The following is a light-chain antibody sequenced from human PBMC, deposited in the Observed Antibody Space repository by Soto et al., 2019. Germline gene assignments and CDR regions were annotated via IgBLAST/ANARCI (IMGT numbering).Light chain of an antibody. J-gene: IGKJ4*01. CDR3: LQDHNYPLT. CDR1: QDIRSD. CDR2: ATS. V-gene: IGKV1-6*01. Sequence: AIQMTQFPSSLSASVGDRVTITCRASQDIRSDLGWYQQRPGKAPKLLIYATSSLQSGVPSGFSGNGSGTDFTLTISSLQPEDFATYYCLQDHNYPLTFGGGTKVEIK.